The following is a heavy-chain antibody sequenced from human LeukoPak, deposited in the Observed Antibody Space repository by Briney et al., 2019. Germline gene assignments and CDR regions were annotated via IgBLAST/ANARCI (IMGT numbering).Heavy chain of an antibody. CDR2: IYYSGSA. V-gene: IGHV4-39*07. CDR3: ARFFSGYNSDAFDI. Sequence: SETLSLTCTVSGGSVNSGTYYWSWIRQPPGKGLEWIGNIYYSGSAYYNPSLKSRVTMSVDTSKNQFSLKLSSVTAADTAVYYCARFFSGYNSDAFDIWGHGTMVTVSS. D-gene: IGHD5-24*01. CDR1: GGSVNSGTYY. J-gene: IGHJ3*02.